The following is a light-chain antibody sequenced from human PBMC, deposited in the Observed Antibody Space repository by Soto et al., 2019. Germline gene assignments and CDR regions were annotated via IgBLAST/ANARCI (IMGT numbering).Light chain of an antibody. Sequence: EIVLTQSPGTLSLSPGERATLSCRASQIVTNNYVAWYQKKPGQPPRLLIDDASTRATGIPDRFSAGGSGTAFTLTISRLEPEDFAVYYCQQCSTPPLTFGGGTNVELK. V-gene: IGKV3-20*01. CDR1: QIVTNNY. CDR3: QQCSTPPLT. J-gene: IGKJ4*01. CDR2: DAS.